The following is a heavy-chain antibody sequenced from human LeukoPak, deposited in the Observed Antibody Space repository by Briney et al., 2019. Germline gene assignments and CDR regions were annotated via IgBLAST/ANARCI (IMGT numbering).Heavy chain of an antibody. CDR3: ARVGYYDFWSGYY. J-gene: IGHJ4*02. V-gene: IGHV3-7*01. CDR1: GFTFSSYA. D-gene: IGHD3-3*01. Sequence: PGGSLRLSCAASGFTFSSYAMHWVRQAPGKGLEWVANIKQDGSEKYYVDSVKGRFTISRDNAKNSLYLQMSSLRAEDTAVYYCARVGYYDFWSGYYWGQGTLVTVSS. CDR2: IKQDGSEK.